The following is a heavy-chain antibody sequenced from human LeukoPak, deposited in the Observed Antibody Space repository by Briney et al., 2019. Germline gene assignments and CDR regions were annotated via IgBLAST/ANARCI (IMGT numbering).Heavy chain of an antibody. CDR3: ARLPPIEMATFYNWFDP. CDR1: GYSFTSYW. CDR2: IDPSDSYT. J-gene: IGHJ5*02. D-gene: IGHD5-24*01. V-gene: IGHV5-10-1*01. Sequence: GESLRISCKGSGYSFTSYWISWVRPVPGKGLEWMGRIDPSDSYTNYSPSFQGHVTISADKSISTAYLQWSSLKASDTAMYYCARLPPIEMATFYNWFDPWGQGTLVTVSS.